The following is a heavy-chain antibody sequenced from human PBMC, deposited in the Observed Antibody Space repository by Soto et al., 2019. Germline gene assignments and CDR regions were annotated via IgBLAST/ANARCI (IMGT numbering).Heavy chain of an antibody. CDR3: ARDFDYDFWSGYFTYYYYGMDV. CDR2: IWYDGSNK. J-gene: IGHJ6*02. V-gene: IGHV3-33*01. CDR1: GFTFSSYG. Sequence: GGSLRLSCAASGFTFSSYGMHWVRQAPGKGLEWVAVIWYDGSNKYYADSVKGRFTISRDNSKNTLYLQMNSLRAEDTAVYYCARDFDYDFWSGYFTYYYYGMDVWGQGTTVTVSS. D-gene: IGHD3-3*01.